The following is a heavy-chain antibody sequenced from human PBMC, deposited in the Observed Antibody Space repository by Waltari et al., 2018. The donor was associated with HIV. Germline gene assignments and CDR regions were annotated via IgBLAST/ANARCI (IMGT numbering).Heavy chain of an antibody. Sequence: EVLLVESGGGLVQPGGSLRLSCVVSGFTFSAYPMDWVRQSPGKGWEWIGRIRRKVRDYSTVNAASVKGRCTISRDDSKNSLDLQMNTLKTEDAAGYYCARSPVGVFAVDMWGQGTMVTVSS. D-gene: IGHD3-16*01. CDR2: IRRKVRDYST. V-gene: IGHV3-72*01. J-gene: IGHJ3*02. CDR3: ARSPVGVFAVDM. CDR1: GFTFSAYP.